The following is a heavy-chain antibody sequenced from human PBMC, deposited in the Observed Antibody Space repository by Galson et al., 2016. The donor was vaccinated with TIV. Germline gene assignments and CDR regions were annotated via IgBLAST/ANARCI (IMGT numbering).Heavy chain of an antibody. CDR2: IIPMIGTP. CDR1: GDTFNSYG. Sequence: SVKVSCKASGDTFNSYGIAWVRQAPGQGLEWMGGIIPMIGTPKYVQKFQGRVTITADKSTSTAYMELSSLRSEDTARYYCARVVLAYSNYDGYYHGMYVWGQGTTVTGSS. CDR3: ARVVLAYSNYDGYYHGMYV. J-gene: IGHJ6*02. V-gene: IGHV1-69*06. D-gene: IGHD4-11*01.